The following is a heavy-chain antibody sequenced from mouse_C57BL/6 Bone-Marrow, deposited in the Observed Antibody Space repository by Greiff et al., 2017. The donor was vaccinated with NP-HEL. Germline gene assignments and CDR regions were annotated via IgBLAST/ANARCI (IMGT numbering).Heavy chain of an antibody. CDR1: GYTFTSYG. J-gene: IGHJ2*01. CDR2: IYPRSGNT. Sequence: VQRVESGAELARPGASVKLSCKASGYTFTSYGISWVKQRTGQGLEWIGEIYPRSGNTYYNEKFKGKATLTADKSSSTAYMELRSLTSEDSAVYFCARPLYYYFDYWGQGTTLTVSS. CDR3: ARPLYYYFDY. D-gene: IGHD2-1*01. V-gene: IGHV1-81*01.